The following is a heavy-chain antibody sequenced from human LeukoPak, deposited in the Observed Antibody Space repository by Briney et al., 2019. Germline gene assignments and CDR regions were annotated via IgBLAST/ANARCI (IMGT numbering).Heavy chain of an antibody. V-gene: IGHV1-46*01. CDR1: GYTFTSYY. D-gene: IGHD3-10*01. J-gene: IGHJ4*02. CDR2: INPSGGST. Sequence: GASVKVSCKASGYTFTSYYMHWVRQAPGQGLEWMGIINPSGGSTSYAQKFQGRVTMTRDTSTSTVYMELSSLRSEDTAVYYCARSIIGFTMVRGVILDWGQGTLVTVSS. CDR3: ARSIIGFTMVRGVILD.